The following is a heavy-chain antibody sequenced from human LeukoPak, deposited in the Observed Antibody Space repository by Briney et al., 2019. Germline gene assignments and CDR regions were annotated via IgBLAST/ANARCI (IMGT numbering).Heavy chain of an antibody. CDR1: GFTFSSYW. J-gene: IGHJ4*02. CDR3: AKDINWGVFYYFDY. V-gene: IGHV3-7*03. CDR2: IKQDGSEK. D-gene: IGHD3-16*01. Sequence: QPGGSLRLSCAASGFTFSSYWMSWVRQAPGKGLEWVANIKQDGSEKYYVDSVKGRFTISRDNSKNTLYLQMNSLRAEDTAVYYCAKDINWGVFYYFDYWGQGTLVTVSS.